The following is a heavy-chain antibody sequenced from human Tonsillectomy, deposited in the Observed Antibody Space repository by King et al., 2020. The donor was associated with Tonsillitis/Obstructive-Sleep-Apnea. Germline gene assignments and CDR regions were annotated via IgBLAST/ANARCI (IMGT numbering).Heavy chain of an antibody. CDR1: GGSFSGYY. CDR3: ARLPSSAEYYYYYYGMDV. D-gene: IGHD3-22*01. V-gene: IGHV4-34*01. J-gene: IGHJ6*02. Sequence: VQLQQWGAGLLKPSEPLSLTCAVYGGSFSGYYWSWIRQPPGKGLEWIGEINHSGSTNYNPSLKSRVTISVDTSKNQFSLKLSSVTAADTAVYYCARLPSSAEYYYYYYGMDVWGQGTTVTVSS. CDR2: INHSGST.